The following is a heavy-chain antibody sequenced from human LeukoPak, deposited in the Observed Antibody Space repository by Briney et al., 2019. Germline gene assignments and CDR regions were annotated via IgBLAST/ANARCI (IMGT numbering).Heavy chain of an antibody. CDR3: ASLRAYCSSTSCYNRFDP. V-gene: IGHV4-59*08. J-gene: IGHJ5*02. CDR2: IYYSGST. CDR1: GGSISSYY. Sequence: PSETLSLTCTVSGGSISSYYWSWIRQPPGKGLEWIGYIYYSGSTNYNPSLKSRVTISVDTSKNQFSLKLSSVTAADTAVYYCASLRAYCSSTSCYNRFDPWGQGTLVTVSS. D-gene: IGHD2-2*02.